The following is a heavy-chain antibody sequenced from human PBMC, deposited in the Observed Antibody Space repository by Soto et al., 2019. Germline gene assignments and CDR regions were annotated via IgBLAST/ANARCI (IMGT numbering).Heavy chain of an antibody. V-gene: IGHV3-74*01. CDR2: INGDGSNI. D-gene: IGHD2-2*01. J-gene: IGHJ4*02. CDR3: ASQLSSTDN. Sequence: EVQLVEFGGGLVQPGGSLRLSCAASGFTFSNYWMHWVRQAPGKGLVWVSRINGDGSNIGYADSVRGRFTISRDNAKDTLYLQMNSLRVEDTAVYYCASQLSSTDNWGQGTLVIVSA. CDR1: GFTFSNYW.